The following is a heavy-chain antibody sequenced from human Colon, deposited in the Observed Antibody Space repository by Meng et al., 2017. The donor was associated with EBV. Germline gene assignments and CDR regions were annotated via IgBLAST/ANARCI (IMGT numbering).Heavy chain of an antibody. V-gene: IGHV4-34*01. CDR2: INHSGST. CDR3: ARGEGSGSGNWLDP. Sequence: QVPLQRWGAGLLRPSETLSLTCAVYGGSFRGYYWSWIRQPPGKGLGWIGEINHSGSTHYNPSLKSRLTISVDMSKDQFSLKLSSVTAADTAVYYCARGEGSGSGNWLDPWGQGTLVTVSS. J-gene: IGHJ5*02. D-gene: IGHD3-10*01. CDR1: GGSFRGYY.